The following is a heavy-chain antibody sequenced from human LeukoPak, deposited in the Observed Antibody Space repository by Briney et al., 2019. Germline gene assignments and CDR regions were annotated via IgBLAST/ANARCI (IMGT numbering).Heavy chain of an antibody. CDR2: MLYSGTT. CDR1: GGSISRSNYY. Sequence: PSETLSLTCTVSGGSISRSNYYWGWIRQPPGQGLHWIGSMLYSGTTYYNPSLKSRITISVDTSKNQFSLKLSSVTAADTAVYYCALYDSNTGRFDPWGQGTLVTVSS. D-gene: IGHD3-22*01. J-gene: IGHJ5*02. CDR3: ALYDSNTGRFDP. V-gene: IGHV4-39*07.